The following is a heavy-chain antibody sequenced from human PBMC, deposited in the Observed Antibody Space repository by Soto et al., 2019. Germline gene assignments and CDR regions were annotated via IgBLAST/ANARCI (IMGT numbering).Heavy chain of an antibody. CDR3: ARNRGRVPYCSGGSCYGNWFDP. CDR1: GGSLNNYY. Sequence: QVQLQESGPGLVQPSETLSLTCSVSGGSLNNYYWSWIRQPPGKGLEGLEWIGYIYYNGSTHYNPSLRSRVTISVDTSKNHFSLNLNSVTAADTAVYYCARNRGRVPYCSGGSCYGNWFDPWGQGTLVTVSS. CDR2: IYYNGST. D-gene: IGHD2-15*01. V-gene: IGHV4-59*08. J-gene: IGHJ5*02.